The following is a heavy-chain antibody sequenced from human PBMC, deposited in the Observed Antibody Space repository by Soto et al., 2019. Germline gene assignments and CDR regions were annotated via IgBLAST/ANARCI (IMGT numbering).Heavy chain of an antibody. V-gene: IGHV3-73*01. Sequence: EVQLVESGGGLVQPGGSLKLSCAASGFTFSGSAMHWVRQASGKGLEWVGRIRSKANSYATAYAASVKGRFTISRDDSKTTAYLQMTSLKTEDTAVYYCTRSPLTVPNWFDPWGQGTLVTVSS. D-gene: IGHD4-17*01. J-gene: IGHJ5*02. CDR2: IRSKANSYAT. CDR1: GFTFSGSA. CDR3: TRSPLTVPNWFDP.